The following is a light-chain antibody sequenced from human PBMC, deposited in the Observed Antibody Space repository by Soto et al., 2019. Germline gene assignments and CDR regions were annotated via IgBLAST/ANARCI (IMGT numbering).Light chain of an antibody. Sequence: DSVMTQSADSLAVSLGERATINCKSSQSVFSNSNNKKYLAWYQQKPGQPPKLLIHWASIRESGVPDRFSGSGSGPDFTLTVSRLQPEDVAVYYCQQYYSSPWTFGQGTRVDIK. CDR1: QSVFSNSNNKKY. J-gene: IGKJ1*01. CDR2: WAS. V-gene: IGKV4-1*01. CDR3: QQYYSSPWT.